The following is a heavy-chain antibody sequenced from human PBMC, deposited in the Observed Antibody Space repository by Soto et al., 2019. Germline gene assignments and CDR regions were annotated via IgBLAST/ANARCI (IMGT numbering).Heavy chain of an antibody. CDR1: GCTFSTYT. Sequence: SVKVSCKSPGCTFSTYTITWVRQAPGQGLEWMGRIIPIIGIINYAQKFQGRVTISADKFTGTAYMELTGLRSDDTAVYYCAGDPDSHYNDSHASSYPWGQGTLVTVSS. J-gene: IGHJ5*02. V-gene: IGHV1-69*04. CDR3: AGDPDSHYNDSHASSYP. D-gene: IGHD4-4*01. CDR2: IIPIIGII.